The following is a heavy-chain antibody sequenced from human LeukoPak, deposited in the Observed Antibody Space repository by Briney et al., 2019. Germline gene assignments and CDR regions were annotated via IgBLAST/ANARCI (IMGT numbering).Heavy chain of an antibody. CDR3: ASGRYYYGMDV. CDR2: ISSSSSYT. D-gene: IGHD3/OR15-3a*01. J-gene: IGHJ6*02. Sequence: KTGGSLRLSCAASGFTFSDYYMSWIRQAPGKGLEGVSYISSSSSYTNYADSVKGRFIISRDNAKNSLYLQMNSLRAEDTAVYYCASGRYYYGMDVWGQGTTVTVSS. V-gene: IGHV3-11*06. CDR1: GFTFSDYY.